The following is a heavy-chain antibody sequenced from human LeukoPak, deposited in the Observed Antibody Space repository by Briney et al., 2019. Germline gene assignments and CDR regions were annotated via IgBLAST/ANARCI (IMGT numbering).Heavy chain of an antibody. CDR1: GFILSTHG. V-gene: IGHV3-33*01. J-gene: IGHJ4*02. CDR3: ARGYCSGGSCYYDY. D-gene: IGHD2-15*01. CDR2: MWYDGSRE. Sequence: GGSLRLSCAASGFILSTHGMHWVRQAPGKGLEWVAGMWYDGSREDYADSVKGRFTISRDMSKNTLNLQMNSLRAEDTAVYYCARGYCSGGSCYYDYWGQGTLVTVSS.